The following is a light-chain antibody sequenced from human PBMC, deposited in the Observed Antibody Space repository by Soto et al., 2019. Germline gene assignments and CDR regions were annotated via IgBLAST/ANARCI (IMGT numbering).Light chain of an antibody. CDR2: YDS. Sequence: SYELTQPPSVSVAPGKTARISGGGNNIASKSVHWYQQKPGQAPLLVIYYDSDRPSGIPERFSGSNSGNTATLTISRVEAGDEADYYCKVWDSSSDHVIFGGGTKVTVL. CDR3: KVWDSSSDHVI. CDR1: NIASKS. J-gene: IGLJ2*01. V-gene: IGLV3-21*04.